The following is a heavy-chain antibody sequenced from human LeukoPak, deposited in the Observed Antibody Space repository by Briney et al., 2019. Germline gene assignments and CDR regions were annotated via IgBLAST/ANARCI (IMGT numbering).Heavy chain of an antibody. J-gene: IGHJ4*02. CDR1: GGSFSGYY. CDR2: INHSGST. V-gene: IGHV4-34*01. D-gene: IGHD3-10*01. Sequence: PSETLSLTCAVYGGSFSGYYWSWIRQPPGKGLEWIGEINHSGSTNYNPSLKSRVTISVDTSKNQFSLKLSSVTAADTAVYYCASFSHYYYGSGSTCWPKEDYWGQGTLVTVSS. CDR3: ASFSHYYYGSGSTCWPKEDY.